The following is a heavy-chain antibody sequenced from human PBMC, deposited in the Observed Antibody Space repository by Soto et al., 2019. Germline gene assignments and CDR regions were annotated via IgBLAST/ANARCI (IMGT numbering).Heavy chain of an antibody. CDR2: MNPNSGNT. Sequence: ASVKVSCKASGYTFTSHDMNWVRQATGQGLEWMGWMNPNSGNTGYTQKFQGRVTMTRSTSISTAYMELSGLRSEDTAVYYCATSLRAGAFDIWGQGTMVT. D-gene: IGHD4-17*01. CDR3: ATSLRAGAFDI. J-gene: IGHJ3*02. V-gene: IGHV1-8*02. CDR1: GYTFTSHD.